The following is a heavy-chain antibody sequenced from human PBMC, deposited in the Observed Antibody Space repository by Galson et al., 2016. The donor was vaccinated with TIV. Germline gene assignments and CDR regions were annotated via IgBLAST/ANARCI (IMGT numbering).Heavy chain of an antibody. D-gene: IGHD5-18*01. V-gene: IGHV1-69*13. CDR2: IIPLFGTA. CDR3: AKDRNTALDTYHYYYGMDV. CDR1: GGTFSSYV. J-gene: IGHJ6*02. Sequence: SVKVSCKASGGTFSSYVFNWVRLAPGQGLEWMGGIIPLFGTANYAQKFLGRVTITADESTSTAHMELNSLTSEDTAVYYCAKDRNTALDTYHYYYGMDVWGQGATVTVSS.